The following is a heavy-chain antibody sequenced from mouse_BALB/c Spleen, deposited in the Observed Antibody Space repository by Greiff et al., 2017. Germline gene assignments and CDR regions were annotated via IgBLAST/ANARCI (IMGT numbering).Heavy chain of an antibody. Sequence: LQQPGSELVRPGASVKLSCKASGYTFTSYWMHWVKQRPGQGLEWIGNIYPGSGSTNYDEKFKSKATLTVDTSSSTAYMQLSSLTSEDSAVYYCTRDPYFDYWGQGTTLTVSS. V-gene: IGHV1S22*01. CDR1: GYTFTSYW. CDR2: IYPGSGST. J-gene: IGHJ2*01. CDR3: TRDPYFDY.